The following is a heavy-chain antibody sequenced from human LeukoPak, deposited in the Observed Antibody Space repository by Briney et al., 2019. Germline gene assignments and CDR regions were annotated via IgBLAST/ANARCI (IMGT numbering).Heavy chain of an antibody. V-gene: IGHV1-46*01. Sequence: GASVKVSCKASGYTFTKYYMHWVRQAPGQGLEWMGIISPSDGGTTYARKFQGRVTMTRDTSTSTAYMELSSLRSEDTAVYYCASYRRRYYDILTGYFDAFDIWGQGTMVTVSS. J-gene: IGHJ3*02. CDR2: ISPSDGGT. CDR1: GYTFTKYY. D-gene: IGHD3-9*01. CDR3: ASYRRRYYDILTGYFDAFDI.